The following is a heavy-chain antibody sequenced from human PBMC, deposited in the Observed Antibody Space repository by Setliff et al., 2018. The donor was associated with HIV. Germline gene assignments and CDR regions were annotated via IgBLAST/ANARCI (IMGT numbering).Heavy chain of an antibody. CDR2: IYSSGTT. CDR1: GVSISDHY. V-gene: IGHV4-4*09. D-gene: IGHD3-10*01. CDR3: ARGLNYYGSGSYLPLGY. Sequence: SETLSLTCFVSGVSISDHYWGWIRQPPGKGLEWIGYIYSSGTTQYNPSVESRVTISKDTSKNQISLKLRSVTAADTAVYYCARGLNYYGSGSYLPLGYWGQGTLVTVSS. J-gene: IGHJ4*02.